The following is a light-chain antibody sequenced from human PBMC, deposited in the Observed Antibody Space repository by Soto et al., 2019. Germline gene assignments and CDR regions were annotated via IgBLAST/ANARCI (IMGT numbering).Light chain of an antibody. CDR3: QQYGNSPRT. V-gene: IGKV3-20*01. CDR2: GAS. Sequence: EIVLTQSPGTLSLSPGERATLSCRASQSVSSNYLAWYQLKPGQAPRLLIYGASSRATGIPDRFSGSGSGTDFTLTISSLDPEDFAVYFCQQYGNSPRTFGQGTKLEIK. J-gene: IGKJ2*01. CDR1: QSVSSNY.